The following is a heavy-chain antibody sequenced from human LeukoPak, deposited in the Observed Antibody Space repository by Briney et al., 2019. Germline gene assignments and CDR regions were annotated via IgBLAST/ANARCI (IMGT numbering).Heavy chain of an antibody. CDR2: ILPIFGTA. Sequence: SVKVSCKASGGTSSSYVINWVRQAPGQGLEWMGGILPIFGTAIYAQHFQGRLTITADESTNSAYMELDRLRSDDTAVYYCARAEDQGRYFDWLPGFDPWGQGTLVTVSS. V-gene: IGHV1-69*13. J-gene: IGHJ5*02. CDR1: GGTSSSYV. D-gene: IGHD3-9*01. CDR3: ARAEDQGRYFDWLPGFDP.